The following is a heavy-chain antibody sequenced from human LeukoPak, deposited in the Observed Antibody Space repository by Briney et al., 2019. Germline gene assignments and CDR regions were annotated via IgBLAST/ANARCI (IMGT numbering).Heavy chain of an antibody. CDR3: ARGVRSGREKNWFDP. D-gene: IGHD3-3*01. CDR1: GFTVSSNY. Sequence: GGSLRLSCAASGFTVSSNYMSWVRQAPGKGLEWVSVLYGGGSTYYADSVKGRFTISRDNSKNTLYLQMNSLRGEDTAVYYCARGVRSGREKNWFDPWGQGTLVTVSS. V-gene: IGHV3-53*05. CDR2: LYGGGST. J-gene: IGHJ5*02.